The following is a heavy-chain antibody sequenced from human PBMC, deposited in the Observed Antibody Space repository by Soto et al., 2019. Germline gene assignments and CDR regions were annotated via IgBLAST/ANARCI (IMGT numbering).Heavy chain of an antibody. V-gene: IGHV5-51*01. CDR2: IYPGDSDT. Sequence: GESLKISCKGSGYSFTSYWIGWVRQMPGKGLEWMGIIYPGDSDTRYSPSFQGQVTISVDTSKNQFSLKLSSVTAADTAVYYCARGTLQLVYSNWGQGTLVTVSS. CDR3: ARGTLQLVYSN. CDR1: GYSFTSYW. D-gene: IGHD2-2*02. J-gene: IGHJ4*02.